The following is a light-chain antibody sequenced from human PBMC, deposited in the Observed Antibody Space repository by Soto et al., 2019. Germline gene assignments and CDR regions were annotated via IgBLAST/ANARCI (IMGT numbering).Light chain of an antibody. CDR2: EDT. CDR1: VGDIASTY. V-gene: IGLV6-57*04. CDR3: QSYDLGNRGV. J-gene: IGLJ3*02. Sequence: NFMLTQPHSVSESPGQTVTISCTRSVGDIASTYVQWFQQRPGSAPKAIIYEDTKRPSGVPDRFSGAVDSSSNSASLTISGLETEDEADYYCQSYDLGNRGVFGGGTKLTVL.